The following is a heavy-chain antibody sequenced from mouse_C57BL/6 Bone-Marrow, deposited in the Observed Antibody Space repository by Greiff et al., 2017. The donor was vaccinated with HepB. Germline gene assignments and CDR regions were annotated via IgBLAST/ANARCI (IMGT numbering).Heavy chain of an antibody. J-gene: IGHJ1*03. V-gene: IGHV1-42*01. CDR1: GYSFTGYY. CDR2: INPSTGGT. Sequence: VQLKQSGPELVKPGASVKISCKASGYSFTGYYMNWVKQSPEKSLEWIGEINPSTGGTTYNQKFKAKATLTVDKSSSTAYMQLKSLTSEDSAVYYCARGWHYGKSWYFDVWGTGTTVTVSS. CDR3: ARGWHYGKSWYFDV. D-gene: IGHD2-1*01.